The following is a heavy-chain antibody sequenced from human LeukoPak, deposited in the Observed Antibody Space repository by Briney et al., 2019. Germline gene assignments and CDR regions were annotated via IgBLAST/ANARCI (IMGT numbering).Heavy chain of an antibody. Sequence: PGGSLRLSCAASGFTFSSYSMNWVRQAPGKGLEWVSYISSSSSTIYYADSVKGRFTISRDNAKNSLYLQMNSLRAEDAAVYYCARVGYCSGTSCYRAGAHMDVWGKGTTVTVSS. CDR3: ARVGYCSGTSCYRAGAHMDV. CDR1: GFTFSSYS. D-gene: IGHD2-2*03. J-gene: IGHJ6*03. CDR2: ISSSSSTI. V-gene: IGHV3-48*01.